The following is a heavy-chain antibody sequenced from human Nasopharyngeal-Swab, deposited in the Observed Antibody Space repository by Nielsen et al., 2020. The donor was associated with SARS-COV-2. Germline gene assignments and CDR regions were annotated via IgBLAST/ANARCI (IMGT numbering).Heavy chain of an antibody. CDR2: IYYSGST. V-gene: IGHV4-31*03. J-gene: IGHJ1*01. D-gene: IGHD6-19*01. CDR1: GGSISSGGYY. Sequence: SETLSLTCIVSGGSISSGGYYWSWIRQHPGKGLEWIGYIYYSGSTYYNPSLKSRVTISVDTSKNQFSLKLSSVTAADTAVYYCARVLSSGWHKYFQHWGQGTLVTVSS. CDR3: ARVLSSGWHKYFQH.